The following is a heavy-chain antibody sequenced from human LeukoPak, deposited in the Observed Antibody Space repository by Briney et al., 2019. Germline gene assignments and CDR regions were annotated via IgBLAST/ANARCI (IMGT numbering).Heavy chain of an antibody. Sequence: ASVKVSCKSSGYTFTIYYMHWVRHAPGEGPEWMGWINPNSGGTNYAQKFQGRVTMTRDTSINTGYMELNRLSSDDTAVYYCARDQEAFDYWGQGTLVTVSS. V-gene: IGHV1-2*02. J-gene: IGHJ4*02. CDR1: GYTFTIYY. CDR3: ARDQEAFDY. CDR2: INPNSGGT.